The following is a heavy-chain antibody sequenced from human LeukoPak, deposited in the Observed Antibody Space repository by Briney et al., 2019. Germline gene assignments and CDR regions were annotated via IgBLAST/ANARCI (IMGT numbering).Heavy chain of an antibody. CDR1: GGSISSGGYY. Sequence: MSSETLSLTCTVSGGSISSGGYYWSWIRQHPGKGLEWIGYIYYSGSTYYNPSLKSRVTISVDTSKNQFSLKLSSVTAADTAVYYCARDRMGDSSGEGYYYYYYGMDVWGQGTTVTVSS. D-gene: IGHD3-22*01. CDR2: IYYSGST. J-gene: IGHJ6*02. CDR3: ARDRMGDSSGEGYYYYYYGMDV. V-gene: IGHV4-31*03.